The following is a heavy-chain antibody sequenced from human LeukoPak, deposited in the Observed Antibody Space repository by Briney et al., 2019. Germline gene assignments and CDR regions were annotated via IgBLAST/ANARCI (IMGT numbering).Heavy chain of an antibody. CDR1: GYTFTGYY. Sequence: ASVKVSCKASGYTFTGYYMHWVRQAPGQGLEWMGWINPNRGGTNYAQKFQGRVTMTRDTSISTAYMELSRLRSDDTAVYYCARDYLIAAAGSDYWGQGTLVTVSS. CDR3: ARDYLIAAAGSDY. CDR2: INPNRGGT. V-gene: IGHV1-2*02. J-gene: IGHJ4*02. D-gene: IGHD6-13*01.